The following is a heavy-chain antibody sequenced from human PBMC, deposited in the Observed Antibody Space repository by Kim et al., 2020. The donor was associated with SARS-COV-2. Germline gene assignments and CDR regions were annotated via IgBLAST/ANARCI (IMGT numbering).Heavy chain of an antibody. V-gene: IGHV3-21*04. CDR1: GFTFSSYS. J-gene: IGHJ4*02. CDR2: ISSSSSYI. Sequence: GGSLRLSCAASGFTFSSYSMNWVRQAPGKGLEWVSSISSSSSYIYYADSVKGRFTISRDNAKNSLYLQMNSLRAEDTAVYYCARPAKRSGDSSGYSESHPEYWGQGTLVTVSS. CDR3: ARPAKRSGDSSGYSESHPEY. D-gene: IGHD3-22*01.